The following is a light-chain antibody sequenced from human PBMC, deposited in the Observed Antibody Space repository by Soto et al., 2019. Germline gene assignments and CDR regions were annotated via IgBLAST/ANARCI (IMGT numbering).Light chain of an antibody. CDR2: VAS. V-gene: IGKV1-39*01. J-gene: IGKJ4*01. Sequence: DIQMTQSPSSLSASVGDRVTITCRASQSISSYLHWYQQKPGKAPKLLINVASTLQSGVPARFSGSGSGTDFTLAITSLQPEDFAPYYCQQSSSTPQTFGGGTRVEIK. CDR1: QSISSY. CDR3: QQSSSTPQT.